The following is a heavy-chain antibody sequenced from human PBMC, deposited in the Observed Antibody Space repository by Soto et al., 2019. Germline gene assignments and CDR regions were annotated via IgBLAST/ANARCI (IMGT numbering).Heavy chain of an antibody. CDR3: AREGREAAAGDYYYYGMDV. CDR2: INAGNGNT. J-gene: IGHJ6*02. V-gene: IGHV1-3*01. CDR1: GYTFTSYA. Sequence: ASVKVSCKASGYTFTSYAMHWVRQAPGQRLEWMGWINAGNGNTKYSQKFQGRVTITRDTSASTAYMELSSLRSEDTAVYYCAREGREAAAGDYYYYGMDVWGQGTTVTVSS. D-gene: IGHD6-13*01.